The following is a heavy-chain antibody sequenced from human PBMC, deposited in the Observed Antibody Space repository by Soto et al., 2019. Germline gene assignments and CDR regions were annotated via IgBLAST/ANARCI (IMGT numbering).Heavy chain of an antibody. CDR1: GYTFTSYD. D-gene: IGHD6-13*01. CDR3: AMYSSSWFYDYGMDV. Sequence: QVQLVQSGAEVKKPGASVKVSCKASGYTFTSYDINWVRQATGQGLEWMGWMNPHSGNTGYEQKFQGRVTMTRNTSISTAYMERNSVRFEVTAVYYCAMYSSSWFYDYGMDVWRKETTVTVSS. V-gene: IGHV1-8*01. CDR2: MNPHSGNT. J-gene: IGHJ6*04.